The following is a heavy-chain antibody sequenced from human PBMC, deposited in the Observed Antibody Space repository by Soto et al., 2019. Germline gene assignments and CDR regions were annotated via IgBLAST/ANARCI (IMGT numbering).Heavy chain of an antibody. CDR3: ARALWRMLGEYLCGMDV. J-gene: IGHJ6*02. V-gene: IGHV3-48*03. Sequence: GGSLRLSCAASGFTFSSYEMNWVRQAPGKGLEWVSYISSSGSTIYYADSVKGRFTISRDNAKNSLYLQMNSLRAEDTAVYYCARALWRMLGEYLCGMDVWGQGTTVTVSS. CDR2: ISSSGSTI. D-gene: IGHD3-10*02. CDR1: GFTFSSYE.